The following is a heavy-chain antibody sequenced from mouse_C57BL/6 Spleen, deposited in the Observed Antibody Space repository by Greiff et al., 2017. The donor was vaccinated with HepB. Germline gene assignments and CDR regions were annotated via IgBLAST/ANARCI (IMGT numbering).Heavy chain of an antibody. D-gene: IGHD2-1*01. CDR3: ARPGFYGNYSYWYFDV. CDR1: GYSITSGYY. CDR2: ISYDGSN. J-gene: IGHJ1*03. Sequence: ESGPGLVKPSQSLSLTCSVTGYSITSGYYWNWIRQFPGNKLEWMGYISYDGSNNYNPSLKNRISITRDTAKNQFFLKLNSVTTEDTATYYCARPGFYGNYSYWYFDVWGTGTTVTVSS. V-gene: IGHV3-6*01.